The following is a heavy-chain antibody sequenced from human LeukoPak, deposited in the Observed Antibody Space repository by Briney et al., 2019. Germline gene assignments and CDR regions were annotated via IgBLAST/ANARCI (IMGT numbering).Heavy chain of an antibody. CDR1: GYTFTDYY. V-gene: IGHV1-2*02. D-gene: IGHD3-16*01. J-gene: IGHJ6*03. CDR3: ARAYNYYYYMDV. Sequence: ASVKVSCKTSGYTFTDYYIHWVRQAPGQGLEWMGWINPNSGGTNYAQKFQGRVTMTRDTSISTAYMELSRLRSDDTAVYYCARAYNYYYYMDVWGKGTTVTVSS. CDR2: INPNSGGT.